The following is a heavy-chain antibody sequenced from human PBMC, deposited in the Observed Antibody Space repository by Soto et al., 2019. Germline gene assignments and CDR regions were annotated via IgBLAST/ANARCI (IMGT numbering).Heavy chain of an antibody. Sequence: ASVKVSCKASGYTFTIYYMHWVLQAPGQGLEWMGIINPSGGSTSYAQKFQGRVTMTRDTSTSTVYMELSSLRSEDTAVYYCARGEYYDYIWGSYRYNFFDYWGQGTLVTVSS. J-gene: IGHJ4*01. CDR3: ARGEYYDYIWGSYRYNFFDY. CDR2: INPSGGST. V-gene: IGHV1-46*03. D-gene: IGHD3-16*02. CDR1: GYTFTIYY.